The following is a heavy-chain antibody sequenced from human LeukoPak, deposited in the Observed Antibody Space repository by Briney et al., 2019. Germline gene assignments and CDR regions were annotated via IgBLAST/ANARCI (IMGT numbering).Heavy chain of an antibody. D-gene: IGHD6-13*01. CDR3: ARDRGGSSSWYYFDY. V-gene: IGHV3-33*01. Sequence: GGSLRLSCAASGFTFSSYGMHWVRQAPGKGLEWVAVIWYDGSNKYYTDSVKGRFTISRDNSKNTLYLQMNSLRAEDTAVYYCARDRGGSSSWYYFDYWGQGTLVTVSS. J-gene: IGHJ4*02. CDR1: GFTFSSYG. CDR2: IWYDGSNK.